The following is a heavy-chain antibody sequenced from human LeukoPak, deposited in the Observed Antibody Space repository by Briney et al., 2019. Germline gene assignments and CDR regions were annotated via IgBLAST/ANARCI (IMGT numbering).Heavy chain of an antibody. CDR3: ARLSGYCSSTSCYWPYYFDY. CDR2: IYYSGST. Sequence: PSETLSLTCTVSGGSISSYYWSWIRQPPGKGLEWIGYIYYSGSTNYNPSLKSRVTISVDTSKNQFSLKLSSVTAADTAVYYCARLSGYCSSTSCYWPYYFDYWGQGTLVTVSS. J-gene: IGHJ4*02. CDR1: GGSISSYY. V-gene: IGHV4-59*08. D-gene: IGHD2-2*01.